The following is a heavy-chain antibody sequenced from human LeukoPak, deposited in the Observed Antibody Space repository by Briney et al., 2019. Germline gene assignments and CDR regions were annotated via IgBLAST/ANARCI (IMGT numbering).Heavy chain of an antibody. Sequence: PGGSLRLSCAASGFTFSSYAMSWVRQAPGKGLEWVSAISGSGGSTYYADSVKGRFTISRDNSKNTLYLQMNSLRAEDTAVYYCAKSPTQWLVSMVWFDPWGQGTLVTVSS. CDR2: ISGSGGST. V-gene: IGHV3-23*01. J-gene: IGHJ5*02. D-gene: IGHD6-19*01. CDR3: AKSPTQWLVSMVWFDP. CDR1: GFTFSSYA.